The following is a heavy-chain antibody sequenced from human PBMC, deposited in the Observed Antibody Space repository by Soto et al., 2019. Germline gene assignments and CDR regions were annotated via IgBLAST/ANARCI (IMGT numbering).Heavy chain of an antibody. Sequence: PGESLKSSGKGSGYSFSNYCIAWVLQMPGKGLEWMGIIFPADSDTKYSPSFQGQVTISADKSISTAYLQWSSFKASDTAMYYCASSVVVPSTMNYFDYWGQGSLVTVSS. CDR1: GYSFSNYC. CDR3: ASSVVVPSTMNYFDY. D-gene: IGHD2-15*01. CDR2: IFPADSDT. V-gene: IGHV5-51*01. J-gene: IGHJ4*02.